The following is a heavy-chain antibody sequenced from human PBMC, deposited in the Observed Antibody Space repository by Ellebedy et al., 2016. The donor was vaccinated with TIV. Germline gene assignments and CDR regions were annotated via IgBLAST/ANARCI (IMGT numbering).Heavy chain of an antibody. V-gene: IGHV3-74*01. CDR1: GFTFSSYW. D-gene: IGHD6-13*01. CDR3: ARPLIAAAGMGFDP. CDR2: INSDGSST. J-gene: IGHJ5*02. Sequence: PGGSLRLSCAASGFTFSSYWMHWVRQAPGKGLVWVSRINSDGSSTNYADSVKGRCTISIDNAKNTLYLQMNSLRTEDTAVYYCARPLIAAAGMGFDPWGQGTLVTVSS.